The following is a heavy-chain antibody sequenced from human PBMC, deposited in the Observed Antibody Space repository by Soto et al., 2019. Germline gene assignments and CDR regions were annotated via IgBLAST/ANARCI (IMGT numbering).Heavy chain of an antibody. CDR1: GGSISSGDYY. CDR3: ARRSITMIVVVTDAFDI. J-gene: IGHJ3*02. Sequence: SETLSLTCTVSGGSISSGDYYWSWIRQPPGKGLEWIGYIYYSGSTYYNPSLKSRVTISVDTSKNQFSLKLSSVTAADTAVYYCARRSITMIVVVTDAFDIWGQGTMVTVSS. CDR2: IYYSGST. V-gene: IGHV4-30-4*01. D-gene: IGHD3-22*01.